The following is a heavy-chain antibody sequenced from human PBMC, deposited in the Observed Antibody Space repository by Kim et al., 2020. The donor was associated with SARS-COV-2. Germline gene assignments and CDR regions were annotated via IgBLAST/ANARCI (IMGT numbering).Heavy chain of an antibody. V-gene: IGHV1-18*04. D-gene: IGHD1-1*01. CDR2: ISAYNGNT. CDR1: GYTFTSYG. Sequence: ASVKVSCKASGYTFTSYGISWVRQAPGQGLEWMGWISAYNGNTNYAQKLQGRVTMTTDTSTSTAYMELRSLRSDDTAVYYCASTIGGAHKYYYYGMDVWGQGTTVTVSS. J-gene: IGHJ6*02. CDR3: ASTIGGAHKYYYYGMDV.